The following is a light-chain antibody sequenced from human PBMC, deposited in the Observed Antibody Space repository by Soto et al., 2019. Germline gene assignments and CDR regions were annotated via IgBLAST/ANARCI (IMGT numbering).Light chain of an antibody. J-gene: IGKJ5*01. CDR1: QSVSSN. CDR2: DAS. V-gene: IGKV3-15*01. Sequence: EIGMTQSPATLSVSPGERATLSCRASQSVSSNLAWYQQKPGQAPRLLIYDASTRATGIPARFSGSGSGTEFTLTISSLQSEDFAVYYCQQYANWPITFGQGTRLEIK. CDR3: QQYANWPIT.